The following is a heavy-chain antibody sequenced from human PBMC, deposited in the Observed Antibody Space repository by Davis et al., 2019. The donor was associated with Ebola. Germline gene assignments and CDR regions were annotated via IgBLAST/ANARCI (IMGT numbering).Heavy chain of an antibody. CDR2: IIPVFGTP. J-gene: IGHJ5*02. CDR1: GGTISTYA. CDR3: ARSLPLWFGELLYSGRWFDP. Sequence: SVKVSCKASGGTISTYAIRWVRQAPGQGLEWLGGIIPVFGTPNYAQKFQGRLPIAADESTSTAYMELSSLRSEDTAVYYCARSLPLWFGELLYSGRWFDPWGQGTLVTVSS. D-gene: IGHD3-10*01. V-gene: IGHV1-69*13.